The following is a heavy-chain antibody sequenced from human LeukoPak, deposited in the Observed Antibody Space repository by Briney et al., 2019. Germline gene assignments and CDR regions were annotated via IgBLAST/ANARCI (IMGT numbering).Heavy chain of an antibody. J-gene: IGHJ4*02. CDR1: RFTFSSYS. Sequence: GGSLRLSCAASRFTFSSYSMNWVRQAPGKGLEWVSYISSSSSTIYYADSVKGRFTISRDNAKNSLYLQMNSLRAEDTAVYYCARDYYDSSGYDYFDYWGQGTLVTVSS. D-gene: IGHD3-22*01. CDR2: ISSSSSTI. V-gene: IGHV3-48*01. CDR3: ARDYYDSSGYDYFDY.